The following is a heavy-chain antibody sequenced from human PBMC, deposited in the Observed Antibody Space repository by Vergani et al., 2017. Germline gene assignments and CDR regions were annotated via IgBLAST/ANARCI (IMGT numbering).Heavy chain of an antibody. D-gene: IGHD3-16*01. CDR2: IYYSGST. CDR3: ARDLMIGAVTVSDY. V-gene: IGHV4-59*01. J-gene: IGHJ4*02. CDR1: GGSISSYY. Sequence: QVQLQESGPGLVKPSETLSLTCTVSGGSISSYYWSWIRQPPGKGLEWIGYIYYSGSTNYNPSLKSRVTISVDTSKNQFSLKLSSVTAADTAVYYCARDLMIGAVTVSDYWSQGTLVTVSS.